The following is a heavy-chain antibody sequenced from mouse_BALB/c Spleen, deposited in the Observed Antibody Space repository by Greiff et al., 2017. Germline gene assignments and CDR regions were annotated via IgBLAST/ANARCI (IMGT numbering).Heavy chain of an antibody. CDR3: ASFYDGSDY. D-gene: IGHD2-3*01. J-gene: IGHJ2*01. V-gene: IGHV5-6*01. Sequence: EVQVVESGGDLVKPGGSLKLSCAASGFTFSSYGMSWVRQTPDKRLEWVATISSGGSYTYYPDSVKGRFTISRDNAKNTLYLQMSSLKSEDTAMYYCASFYDGSDYWGQGTTLTVSS. CDR1: GFTFSSYG. CDR2: ISSGGSYT.